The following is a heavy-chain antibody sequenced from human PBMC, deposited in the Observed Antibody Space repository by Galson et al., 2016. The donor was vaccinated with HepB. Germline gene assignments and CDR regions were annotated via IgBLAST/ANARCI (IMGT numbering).Heavy chain of an antibody. J-gene: IGHJ5*02. Sequence: SVKVSCKASGGTFSKYGVSWVRQAPGRGPEWMGGIIPLFGTTQYAQKFQGRVTITADKSTNIAYMDLSSLTSGDTAIYYCTRGATVTTSWGQGTLVTVSS. D-gene: IGHD4-17*01. CDR3: TRGATVTTS. CDR1: GGTFSKYG. CDR2: IIPLFGTT. V-gene: IGHV1-69*06.